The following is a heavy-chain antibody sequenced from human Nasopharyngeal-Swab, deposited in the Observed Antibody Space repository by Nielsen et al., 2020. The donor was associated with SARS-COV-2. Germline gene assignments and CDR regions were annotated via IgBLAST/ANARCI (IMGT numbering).Heavy chain of an antibody. CDR3: ARAYYFDS. CDR2: IKSDGSST. Sequence: GESLKISCAASGFTFSSSWMHWVRQAPGKGLVWVARIKSDGSSTSYADSVKGRFTISRDNAKNTLYLQMNSLRAEDTAVYYCARAYYFDSWGQGTLVTVSS. CDR1: GFTFSSSW. J-gene: IGHJ4*02. V-gene: IGHV3-74*01.